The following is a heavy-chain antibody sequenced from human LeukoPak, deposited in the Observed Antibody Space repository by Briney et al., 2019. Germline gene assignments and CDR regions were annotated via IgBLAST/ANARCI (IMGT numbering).Heavy chain of an antibody. J-gene: IGHJ6*03. CDR1: GFTFSSYA. V-gene: IGHV3-23*01. CDR2: ISGSGGST. Sequence: PGGSLRLSCAASGFTFSSYAMSWVRQTPGKGLEWVSGISGSGGSTYYADSVKGRFTISRDNSKNTLYLQMNSLRAEDTAVYYCAKGGWGGYDYYYYYYMDVWGKGTTVTVSS. CDR3: AKGGWGGYDYYYYYYMDV. D-gene: IGHD5-12*01.